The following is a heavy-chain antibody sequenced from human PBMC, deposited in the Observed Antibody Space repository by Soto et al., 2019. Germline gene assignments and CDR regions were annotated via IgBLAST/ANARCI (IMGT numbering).Heavy chain of an antibody. V-gene: IGHV4-31*03. CDR1: GGSIISGGYY. Sequence: KPSETLSLTCSVSGGSIISGGYYWIWIRQHPGKGLEWIGYIYYSGSTYYNPSLKSRVTISVDTSKNQFSLKLSSVTAADTAVYYCAREGHGSGIDYWGQGTLVTVSS. J-gene: IGHJ4*02. CDR3: AREGHGSGIDY. CDR2: IYYSGST. D-gene: IGHD3-10*01.